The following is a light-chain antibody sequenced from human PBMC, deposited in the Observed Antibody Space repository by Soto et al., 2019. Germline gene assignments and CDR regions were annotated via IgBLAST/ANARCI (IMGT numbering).Light chain of an antibody. V-gene: IGLV9-49*01. J-gene: IGLJ7*01. CDR3: GADHGSGSNFVSV. Sequence: QSALTQPPSASASLGASVTLTCTLSSGYSNYKVDWYQQRPGKGPRFVMRVGTGGIVGSKGDGIPDRFSVLGSGLNRYLTIKNIQEEDESDYHCGADHGSGSNFVSVFGGGTQLTVL. CDR2: VGTGGIVG. CDR1: SGYSNYK.